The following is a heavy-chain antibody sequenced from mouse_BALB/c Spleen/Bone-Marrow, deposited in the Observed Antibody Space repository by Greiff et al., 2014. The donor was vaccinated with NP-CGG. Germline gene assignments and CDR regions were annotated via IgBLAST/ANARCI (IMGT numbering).Heavy chain of an antibody. D-gene: IGHD3-1*01. CDR2: IHPNSGNS. CDR3: SRHHRFAYYFDY. J-gene: IGHJ2*01. V-gene: IGHV1S130*01. CDR1: GYTFTNSW. Sequence: QVQLQQSGSVLVRPGASVRLSCKASGYTFTNSWIHWAKQRPGHGPEWIGEIHPNSGNSNCNEIFKGKARLTVDSSSSTAYVDLSSLTSEDSAVYYCSRHHRFAYYFDYWGQGTTLTVSS.